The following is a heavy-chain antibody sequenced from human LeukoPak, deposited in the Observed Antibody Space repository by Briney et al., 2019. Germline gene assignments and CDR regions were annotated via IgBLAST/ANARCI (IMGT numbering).Heavy chain of an antibody. CDR1: GFIFSSHW. CDR3: ARDGVDAGIYFDC. V-gene: IGHV3-7*01. Sequence: GGSLRLSCAASGFIFSSHWMSWVRQAPGKGLEWVANINQDGREKYSVDSVKGRFTISRDNTKNSLYLEMNSLRAEDTAVYYCARDGVDAGIYFDCWGQGTLVTVSS. CDR2: INQDGREK. D-gene: IGHD6-13*01. J-gene: IGHJ4*02.